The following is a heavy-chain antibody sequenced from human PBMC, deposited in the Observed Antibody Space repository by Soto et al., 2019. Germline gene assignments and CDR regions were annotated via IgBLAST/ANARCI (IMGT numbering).Heavy chain of an antibody. CDR1: GDSISSTNW. Sequence: QVQLQESGPGLVKPSGTLSLTCAVSGDSISSTNWWNWVRQPPGKGLEWIGEIHPRGNTNYNPSLKSRVTISVDKSKNQFSLKMNFVTAADTAVYYCARVRQGCSSTSCYFVPWGPGTLVTVSS. J-gene: IGHJ5*02. CDR3: ARVRQGCSSTSCYFVP. D-gene: IGHD2-2*01. CDR2: IHPRGNT. V-gene: IGHV4-4*02.